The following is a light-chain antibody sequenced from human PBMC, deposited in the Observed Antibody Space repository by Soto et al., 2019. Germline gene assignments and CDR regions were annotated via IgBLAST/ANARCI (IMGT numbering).Light chain of an antibody. CDR2: GAS. CDR1: QSVSSSR. J-gene: IGKJ4*01. CDR3: QQFSSYTLT. V-gene: IGKV3-20*01. Sequence: EIVLTQSPGTLSLSPGERATLSCGASQSVSSSRLAWYRQQPGQAPRLRIYGASSRATGIPDRVSGGGSGTDFTRTISRLQPEDVAVYYCQQFSSYTLTFGGGTQVDIK.